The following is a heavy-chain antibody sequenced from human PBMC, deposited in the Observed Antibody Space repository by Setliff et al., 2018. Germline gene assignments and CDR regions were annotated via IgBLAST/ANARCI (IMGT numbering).Heavy chain of an antibody. CDR1: GGSISSGHYH. CDR2: IYPSGGT. V-gene: IGHV4-61*02. CDR3: ARDLYCGGHCYQLFDS. D-gene: IGHD2-21*02. Sequence: PSETLSLTCTVSGGSISSGHYHWNWIRQPAGKGLEWIGRIYPSGGTNYNPSLKSRVTISVDTSKNHFSLKLTSVTAADTAVYYCARDLYCGGHCYQLFDSWGQGTLVTVS. J-gene: IGHJ4*02.